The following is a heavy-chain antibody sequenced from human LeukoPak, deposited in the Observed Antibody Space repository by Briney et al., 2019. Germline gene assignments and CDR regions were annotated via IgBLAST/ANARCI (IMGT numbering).Heavy chain of an antibody. J-gene: IGHJ4*02. CDR2: ISSSSIYI. CDR3: ARDLYYYDSSGYFTY. V-gene: IGHV3-21*01. CDR1: GFTFRSYS. Sequence: PGGSLRLSCAASGFTFRSYSMNWVRQAPGKGLEWVSSISSSSIYIFYADSVKGRFTISRDNAKNSLYLQMNSLRAEDTAVYYCARDLYYYDSSGYFTYWGQGTLVTVSS. D-gene: IGHD3-22*01.